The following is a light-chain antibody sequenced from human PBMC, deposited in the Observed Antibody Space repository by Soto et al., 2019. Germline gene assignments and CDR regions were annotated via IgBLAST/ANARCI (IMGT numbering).Light chain of an antibody. Sequence: DILMTQSPSTLSASLGDTATLSCRASQSVSNRLAWYQQKPGQAPKLLIDNASTLANGIPARFSGSGSGTEFALTISSLQADDFAIYYCQQYNGCPYTFGRGTNLEIK. V-gene: IGKV1-5*01. CDR2: NAS. J-gene: IGKJ2*01. CDR3: QQYNGCPYT. CDR1: QSVSNR.